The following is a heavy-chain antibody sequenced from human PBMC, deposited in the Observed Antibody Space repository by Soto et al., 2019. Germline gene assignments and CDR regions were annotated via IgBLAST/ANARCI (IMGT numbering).Heavy chain of an antibody. V-gene: IGHV1-46*01. J-gene: IGHJ4*02. CDR2: INPSGGST. CDR3: ARVGGYSYGGVDY. CDR1: GYTFTSYY. Sequence: QVQLVQSGAEVKKPGASVKVSCKASGYTFTSYYMHWVRQAPGQGLEWMGIINPSGGSTTYAQKFQGRVTMIRDTYTSTVYMELSSLRSVDTAVYYCARVGGYSYGGVDYWGQGNLVTVSS. D-gene: IGHD5-18*01.